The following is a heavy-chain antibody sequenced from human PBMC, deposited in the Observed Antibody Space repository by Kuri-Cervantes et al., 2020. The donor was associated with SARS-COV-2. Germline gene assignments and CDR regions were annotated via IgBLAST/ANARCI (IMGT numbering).Heavy chain of an antibody. CDR2: LDASGST. D-gene: IGHD4-17*01. CDR3: ATYGEAFDI. J-gene: IGHJ3*02. V-gene: IGHV4-61*09. Sequence: LRLSCAVSGVPVTGGTYSWAWIRQPAGKGLEWIGHLDASGSTTYNPSLMGRVTISLDTSKNQVSLRLTSATAADTAVYYCATYGEAFDIWGQGTMVTVSS. CDR1: GVPVTGGTYS.